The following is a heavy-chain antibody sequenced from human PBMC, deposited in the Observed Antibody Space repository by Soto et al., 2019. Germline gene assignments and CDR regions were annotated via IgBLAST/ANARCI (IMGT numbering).Heavy chain of an antibody. Sequence: SETLYLTCTVSGGSISSGGYYWSWIRQHPGKGLEWIGYIYYSGSTYYNPSLKSRVTISVDTSKNQFSLKLSSVTAADTAVYYCARHNYDSSGTAVDVWGQGTTVTVSS. J-gene: IGHJ6*02. CDR3: ARHNYDSSGTAVDV. CDR1: GGSISSGGYY. D-gene: IGHD3-22*01. CDR2: IYYSGST. V-gene: IGHV4-31*03.